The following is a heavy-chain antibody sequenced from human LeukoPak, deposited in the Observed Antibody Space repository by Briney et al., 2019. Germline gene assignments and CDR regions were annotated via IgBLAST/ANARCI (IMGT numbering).Heavy chain of an antibody. D-gene: IGHD3-22*01. CDR2: INPSGGST. CDR3: ARDDGGDSSGYDSLFDY. CDR1: GYTFTIYY. Sequence: ASVKVSCKSSGYTFTIYYMHWVRQAPGQGLEWMGRINPSGGSTSFALKFQGRVAITRDTSTSTVSMELSSLRSEDTAVYYCARDDGGDSSGYDSLFDYWGQGTLVTVSS. V-gene: IGHV1-46*01. J-gene: IGHJ4*02.